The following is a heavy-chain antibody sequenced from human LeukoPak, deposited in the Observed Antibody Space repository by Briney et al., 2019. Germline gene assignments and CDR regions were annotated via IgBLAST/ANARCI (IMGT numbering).Heavy chain of an antibody. CDR2: IYFSGST. J-gene: IGHJ4*02. CDR3: ARDGYTYGSFDY. D-gene: IGHD5-18*01. CDR1: GGSISSSSYY. Sequence: SETLSLTCTVSGGSISSSSYYWGWIRQPPGKGLEWIGSIYFSGSTYSNPSLKSRVTISVDTSKSQFSLKLSSVTAADTAVYYCARDGYTYGSFDYWGQGTLVTVSS. V-gene: IGHV4-39*01.